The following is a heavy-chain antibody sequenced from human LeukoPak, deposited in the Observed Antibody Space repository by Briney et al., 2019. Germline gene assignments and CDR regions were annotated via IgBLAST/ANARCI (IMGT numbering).Heavy chain of an antibody. J-gene: IGHJ4*02. Sequence: LRLSCAASGFTFSSYAMSWVRQPPGKGLDWIGTVYYTGRTYNNPSLKSRISVSIDTSSNQFSLKVASVSAADTAVYYCASTHAGRYYTTFDSWGQGTLVTVSS. CDR3: ASTHAGRYYTTFDS. D-gene: IGHD1-26*01. CDR1: GFTFSSYA. V-gene: IGHV4-30-2*03. CDR2: VYYTGRT.